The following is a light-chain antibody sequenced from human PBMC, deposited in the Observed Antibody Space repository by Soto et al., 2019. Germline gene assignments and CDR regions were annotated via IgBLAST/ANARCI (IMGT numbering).Light chain of an antibody. CDR3: QQYVTCPWT. J-gene: IGKJ1*01. V-gene: IGKV3-20*01. CDR2: GAS. CDR1: QRVISSY. Sequence: IVLTQSPGTLSLSPGERATLSCRASQRVISSYLAWFQQRPGRAPRLLIYGASKRATDIPDRFTGSGSGTDFALTISRLEPEDFAVYYCQQYVTCPWTFGQGTKVEIK.